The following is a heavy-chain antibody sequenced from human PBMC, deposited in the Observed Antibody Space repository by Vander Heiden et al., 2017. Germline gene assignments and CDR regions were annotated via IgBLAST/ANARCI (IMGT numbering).Heavy chain of an antibody. CDR1: GFTLSRYA. J-gene: IGHJ4*02. V-gene: IGHV3-23*01. CDR2: ISGTGNTA. Sequence: EVKLLESGGGLVQPGESLRLSCVGSGFTLSRYAMSWVRQTPAKGLEWVAAISGTGNTANYADSVKGRFTISRDNSKNMLFLDMNSLRAEDTGVYFCAKDPYSYGYDIVTYFDCWGQGTQVTVSS. D-gene: IGHD5-12*01. CDR3: AKDPYSYGYDIVTYFDC.